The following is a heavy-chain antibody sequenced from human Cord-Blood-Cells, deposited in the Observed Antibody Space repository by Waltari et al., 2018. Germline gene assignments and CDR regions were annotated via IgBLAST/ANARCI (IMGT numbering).Heavy chain of an antibody. CDR2: TRAYKCNT. V-gene: IGHV1-18*04. CDR1: GYTFPSYG. CDR3: ARGLPQLRLYQWVDH. J-gene: IGHJ5*02. Sequence: QVQLVQSGAEVKKPGASVKVSCKASGYTFPSYGISWVRQAPGQGVEWMGWTRAYKCNTNYAQKLQGKVTRTTGTSTSTAYMELSDLTSDAEAVYYRARGLPQLRLYQWVDHWGQGTLVTVSS. D-gene: IGHD3-16*02.